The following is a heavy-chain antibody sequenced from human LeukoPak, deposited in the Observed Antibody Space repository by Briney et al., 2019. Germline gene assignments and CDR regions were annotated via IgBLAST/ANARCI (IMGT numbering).Heavy chain of an antibody. Sequence: ASVKVSCKASGGTFSSYAISWVRQAPGQGLEWMGGIIPIFGTANYAQKFQGRVTITADESTSTAYMELSSLRSEDTAVYYCARLEDYDFWSGGNWFDPWGQGTLVTVSS. CDR1: GGTFSSYA. J-gene: IGHJ5*02. V-gene: IGHV1-69*13. D-gene: IGHD3-3*01. CDR3: ARLEDYDFWSGGNWFDP. CDR2: IIPIFGTA.